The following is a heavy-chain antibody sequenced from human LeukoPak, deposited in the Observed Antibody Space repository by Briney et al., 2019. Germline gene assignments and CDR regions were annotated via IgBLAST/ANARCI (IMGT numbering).Heavy chain of an antibody. CDR1: GFPLSSYS. CDR2: ISGSGSAI. CDR3: VRVKGSYFDY. Sequence: QSGGSLRLSCAASGFPLSSYSINWVRQAPGKGLEWVSYISGSGSAIYYVDSVKGRFTVSRDNAKNSLFLQMNSPRAEDTAVYYCVRVKGSYFDYWGQGALVTVSS. D-gene: IGHD2-15*01. V-gene: IGHV3-48*01. J-gene: IGHJ4*02.